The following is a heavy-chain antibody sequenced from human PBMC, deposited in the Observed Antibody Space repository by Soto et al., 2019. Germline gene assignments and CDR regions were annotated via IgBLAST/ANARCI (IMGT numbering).Heavy chain of an antibody. CDR3: ASSTSWNWIDP. CDR1: GGSISSSNW. J-gene: IGHJ5*02. D-gene: IGHD2-2*01. V-gene: IGHV4-4*02. CDR2: IYHSGST. Sequence: QVQLQESGPGLVKPSGTLSLTCAVSGGSISSSNWWSWVRQPPGKGLEWIGEIYHSGSTNYNPSLKSRVTMSADKSKNQFSLKLSAVTAADTAVYYCASSTSWNWIDPWGQGTLVTVSS.